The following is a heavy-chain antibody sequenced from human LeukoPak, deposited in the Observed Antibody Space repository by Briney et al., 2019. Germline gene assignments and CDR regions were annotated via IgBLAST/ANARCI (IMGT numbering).Heavy chain of an antibody. CDR3: AKGWYFDL. CDR2: ISVSGGNT. V-gene: IGHV3-23*01. J-gene: IGHJ2*01. CDR1: GVTFSSYA. Sequence: GGSLRLSCAASGVTFSSYAMSWVRHAPGKGLECVSAISVSGGNTYYADSVKGRFTISRDNSKNTLYLQMNSLRAEDTAVYYCAKGWYFDLWGRGTLVTVSS.